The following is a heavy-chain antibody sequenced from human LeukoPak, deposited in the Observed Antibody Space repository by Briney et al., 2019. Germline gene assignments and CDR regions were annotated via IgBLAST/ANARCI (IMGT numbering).Heavy chain of an antibody. CDR1: GYTFTSYG. J-gene: IGHJ5*02. D-gene: IGHD5-18*01. CDR2: MNPNSGNT. V-gene: IGHV1-8*02. CDR3: ARVRQAIYSYGAGWFDP. Sequence: ASVKVSCKASGYTFTSYGISWVRQATGQGLEWMGWMNPNSGNTGYAQKFQGRVTMTRNTSISTAYMELSSLRSEDTAVYYCARVRQAIYSYGAGWFDPWGQGTLVTVSS.